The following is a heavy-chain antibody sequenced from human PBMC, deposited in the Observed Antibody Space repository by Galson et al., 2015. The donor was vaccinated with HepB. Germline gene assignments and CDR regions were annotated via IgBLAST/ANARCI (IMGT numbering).Heavy chain of an antibody. CDR3: ARLPARYCSGGNCYPLDY. Sequence: LRLSCAASGFTFSSYGMHWVRQAPGKGLEWVAVIWYDGSNKYYADSVKGRLTISRDNSKNTLYLQMNSLRAEDTAVYYCARLPARYCSGGNCYPLDYWGQGTLVTVSS. CDR2: IWYDGSNK. J-gene: IGHJ4*02. D-gene: IGHD2-15*01. V-gene: IGHV3-33*01. CDR1: GFTFSSYG.